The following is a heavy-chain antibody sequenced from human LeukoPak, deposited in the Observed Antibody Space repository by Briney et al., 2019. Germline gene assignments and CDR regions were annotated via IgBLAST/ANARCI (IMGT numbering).Heavy chain of an antibody. D-gene: IGHD1-26*01. CDR3: ADKGRVGATRY. Sequence: SETLSLTCTVSGGSISSSSYYWGWIRQPPGKGLEWIGSMYYGGSTYYNPSLKSRVTISLDTSKNQFSLKLSSVTAADTAVYYCADKGRVGATRYWGQGTLVTVSS. J-gene: IGHJ4*02. CDR2: MYYGGST. V-gene: IGHV4-39*07. CDR1: GGSISSSSYY.